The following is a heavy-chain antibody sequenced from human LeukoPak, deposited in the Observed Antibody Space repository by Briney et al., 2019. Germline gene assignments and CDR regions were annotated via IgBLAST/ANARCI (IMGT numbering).Heavy chain of an antibody. V-gene: IGHV4-39*02. CDR2: ISYSGST. CDR3: ARAIVVVPAAIGWFDP. Sequence: SETLSLTCSVSGGSFSSSSYYWGWIRQPPGKGLEWIGSISYSGSTFYNPSLKSRVTISVDTSKNHFSLKLSSVTAADTAVYYCARAIVVVPAAIGWFDPWGQGTLVTVSS. J-gene: IGHJ5*02. CDR1: GGSFSSSSYY. D-gene: IGHD2-2*01.